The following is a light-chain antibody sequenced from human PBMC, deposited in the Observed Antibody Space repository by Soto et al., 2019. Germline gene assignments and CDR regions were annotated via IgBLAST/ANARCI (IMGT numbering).Light chain of an antibody. V-gene: IGLV2-14*01. CDR2: QVT. CDR1: SSDLAIYNY. J-gene: IGLJ1*01. Sequence: QSVLTQPASVSGSPGQSITIFCTGTSSDLAIYNYVSWYQQQPGKAPKLMIYQVTNRPSGVSNRFSGSRSGNTASLTISGLQAEDEADYYCSSYTDSSNYVFETGTKVTVL. CDR3: SSYTDSSNYV.